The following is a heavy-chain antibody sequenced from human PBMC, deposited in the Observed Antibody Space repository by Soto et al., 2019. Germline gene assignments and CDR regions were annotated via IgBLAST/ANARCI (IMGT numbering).Heavy chain of an antibody. Sequence: QVQLVQSGAEVKKPGASVKVSCKASGHTFTSYGITWVRQAPGQGLEWMGWISAYNGNPNHAQKLQGRVTMTTDTSTSTAYRELRSLRSDDTAVYYCARDIRQILSPPLPFDYSGQGTLVTVSS. V-gene: IGHV1-18*01. J-gene: IGHJ4*02. D-gene: IGHD3-3*01. CDR1: GHTFTSYG. CDR3: ARDIRQILSPPLPFDY. CDR2: ISAYNGNP.